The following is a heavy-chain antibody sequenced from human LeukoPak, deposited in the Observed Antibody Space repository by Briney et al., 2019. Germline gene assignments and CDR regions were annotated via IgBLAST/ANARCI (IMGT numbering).Heavy chain of an antibody. Sequence: PGGPLRLSCAASGFTFSSYAMHWVRQAPGKGLEWVAVISYDGSNKYYADSVKGRFTISRDNSKNTLYLQMNSLRAEDTAVYYCARVGDGYAYYYYYYMDVWGKGTTVTVSS. CDR1: GFTFSSYA. CDR3: ARVGDGYAYYYYYYMDV. J-gene: IGHJ6*03. CDR2: ISYDGSNK. V-gene: IGHV3-30*01. D-gene: IGHD5-24*01.